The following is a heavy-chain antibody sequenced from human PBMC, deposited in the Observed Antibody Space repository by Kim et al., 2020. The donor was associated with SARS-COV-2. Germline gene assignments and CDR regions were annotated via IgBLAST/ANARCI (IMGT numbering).Heavy chain of an antibody. CDR2: IYYSGST. D-gene: IGHD1-1*01. V-gene: IGHV4-31*03. J-gene: IGHJ5*02. Sequence: SETLSLTCTVSGGSISSGGYYWSWIRQHPGKGLEWIGYIYYSGSTYYNPSLKSRVTISVDTSKNQFSLKLSSVTAADTAVYYCARWKRGGGVDPWGQGTLVTVSS. CDR3: ARWKRGGGVDP. CDR1: GGSISSGGYY.